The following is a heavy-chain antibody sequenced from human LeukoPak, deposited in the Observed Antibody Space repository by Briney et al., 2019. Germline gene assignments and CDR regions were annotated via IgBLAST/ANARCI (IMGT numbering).Heavy chain of an antibody. CDR3: ARGVGYCSSTSCYWWFDP. J-gene: IGHJ5*02. CDR2: INSDGSST. D-gene: IGHD2-2*01. CDR1: GFTFSSYW. V-gene: IGHV3-74*01. Sequence: SGGSLRLSCAASGFTFSSYWMHWVRQAPGKGRVWVSRINSDGSSTSYADSVKGRFTISRDNAKNTLYLQMNSLRAEDTAVYYCARGVGYCSSTSCYWWFDPWGQGTLVTVSS.